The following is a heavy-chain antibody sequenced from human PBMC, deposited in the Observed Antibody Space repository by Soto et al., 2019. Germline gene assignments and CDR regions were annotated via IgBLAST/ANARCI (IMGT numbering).Heavy chain of an antibody. V-gene: IGHV4-4*07. CDR1: GGSISSYY. D-gene: IGHD2-15*01. CDR3: VRGPSTMGGNTLDY. CDR2: IYTSGST. Sequence: QVQLQESGPGLVKPSETLSLTCTVSGGSISSYYWSWIRQPAGKGLEWIGRIYTSGSTNYNPSLKSRVTMSVDTSKNQFSLKLSSVTAADTAVHYCVRGPSTMGGNTLDYWGQGTLVTVSS. J-gene: IGHJ4*02.